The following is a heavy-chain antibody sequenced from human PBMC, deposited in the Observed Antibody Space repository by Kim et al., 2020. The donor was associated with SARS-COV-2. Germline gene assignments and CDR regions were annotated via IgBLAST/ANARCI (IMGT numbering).Heavy chain of an antibody. CDR2: VSGTTTTK. D-gene: IGHD2-21*02. Sequence: GGSLRLSCAASGFAFNTYSMNWVRQAPGKGLEWVSYVSGTTTTKYYADSVKGRFTISRDDAKSLLFLQMNSLRADDTAIYYCTRGPVTAGYWGQGTLVTVSS. CDR1: GFAFNTYS. V-gene: IGHV3-48*04. CDR3: TRGPVTAGY. J-gene: IGHJ4*02.